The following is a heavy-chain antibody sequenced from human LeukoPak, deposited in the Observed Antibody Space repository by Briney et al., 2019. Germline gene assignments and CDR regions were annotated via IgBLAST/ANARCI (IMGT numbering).Heavy chain of an antibody. V-gene: IGHV3-23*01. CDR3: AKVIESYYDYVPGFDY. Sequence: GGSLRLSCAGSGFTFNNHAMSWVRQAPGKGLEWVSAISGSGGSTYYADSVKGRFTISRDNSKNTLYLQMNSLRAEDTAVYYCAKVIESYYDYVPGFDYWGQGTLVTVSS. CDR1: GFTFNNHA. D-gene: IGHD3-16*01. J-gene: IGHJ4*02. CDR2: ISGSGGST.